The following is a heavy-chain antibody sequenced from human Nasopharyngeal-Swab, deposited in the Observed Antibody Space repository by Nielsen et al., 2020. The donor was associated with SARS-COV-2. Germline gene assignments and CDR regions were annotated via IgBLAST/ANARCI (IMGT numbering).Heavy chain of an antibody. CDR1: GFTFSGYW. CDR2: INSDGSST. CDR3: AREGRDGFDY. D-gene: IGHD5-24*01. Sequence: GESLKISCAASGFTFSGYWMHWVRQAPGKGLVWVSRINSDGSSTTYADSVKGRFTISRDNAKNTLYLQMNSLRAEDTAVYYCAREGRDGFDYWGQGTLVTVSS. V-gene: IGHV3-74*01. J-gene: IGHJ4*02.